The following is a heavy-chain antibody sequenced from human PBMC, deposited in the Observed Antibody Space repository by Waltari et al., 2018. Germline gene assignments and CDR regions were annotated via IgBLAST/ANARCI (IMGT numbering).Heavy chain of an antibody. CDR1: GDSISGNYW. J-gene: IGHJ4*02. CDR2: VHHSGKT. Sequence: QVHLQESCQGLVKPSGTLSLTCAGSGDSISGNYWWSWVRQSPEKGLEWLGQVHHSGKTTYNPSLQSRVAISVDKPKNQFSLNLNSVTAADTAIYYCAGDRAIGLFFDYWGRGTLVTVSS. V-gene: IGHV4-4*02. D-gene: IGHD2-2*01. CDR3: AGDRAIGLFFDY.